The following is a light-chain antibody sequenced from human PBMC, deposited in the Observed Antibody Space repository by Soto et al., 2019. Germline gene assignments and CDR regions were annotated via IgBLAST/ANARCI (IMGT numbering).Light chain of an antibody. Sequence: EIVLTQSPGTLSLSPGERATLSCRASQSVSSNLAWYQQKPGQAPRLLIYGASTRATGIPARFSGRGSGTEFTLTISSLQSEDFAVYYCQQYNDWPPVTFGGGTKVEIK. J-gene: IGKJ4*01. CDR3: QQYNDWPPVT. CDR1: QSVSSN. CDR2: GAS. V-gene: IGKV3-15*01.